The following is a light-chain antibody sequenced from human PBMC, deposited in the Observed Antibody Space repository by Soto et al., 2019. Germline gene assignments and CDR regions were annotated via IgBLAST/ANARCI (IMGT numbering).Light chain of an antibody. CDR2: GVT. CDR1: HNDLGTYDY. CDR3: TSFTPTRFYV. V-gene: IGLV2-14*03. J-gene: IGLJ1*01. Sequence: QSALTQPTSVSGSPRQSITISCTGNHNDLGTYDYVSWYQQHPGRAPRLRIHGVTTRPSGISGRFSASKSGLTASLTISGLPPEDQADYYWTSFTPTRFYVCRAGTQVTV.